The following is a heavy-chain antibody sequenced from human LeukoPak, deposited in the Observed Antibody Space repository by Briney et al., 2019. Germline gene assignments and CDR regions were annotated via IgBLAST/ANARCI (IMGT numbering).Heavy chain of an antibody. Sequence: GGSLRLSCAASGFTFSCYAMSWVRQAPGKGLEWVSAISGSAGSTYYADSVKGRFTISRDNSKNTLYLQMNSLRAEDTAVYYCAKSIVVVPAAGGNYFDYWGQGTLSPSPQ. D-gene: IGHD2-2*01. V-gene: IGHV3-23*01. CDR3: AKSIVVVPAAGGNYFDY. CDR1: GFTFSCYA. CDR2: ISGSAGST. J-gene: IGHJ4*02.